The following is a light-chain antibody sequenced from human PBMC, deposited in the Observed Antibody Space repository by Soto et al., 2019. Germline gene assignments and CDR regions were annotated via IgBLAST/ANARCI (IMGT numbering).Light chain of an antibody. CDR2: SAS. CDR3: LQHNNYPLT. CDR1: QGSRDD. J-gene: IGKJ4*01. V-gene: IGKV1-17*01. Sequence: DIQMTQSPSSLSASVGDTVTITCRASQGSRDDEGWYQQKPGKAPNRLIYSASSLQSEVPSRFSGSGSGTEFTLTSSSLQPEDFATYYCLQHNNYPLTFGGGTKLEIK.